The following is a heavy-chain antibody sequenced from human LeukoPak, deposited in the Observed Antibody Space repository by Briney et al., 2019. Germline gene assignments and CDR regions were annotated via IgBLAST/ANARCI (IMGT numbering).Heavy chain of an antibody. V-gene: IGHV4-38-2*02. D-gene: IGHD3/OR15-3a*01. J-gene: IGHJ4*02. CDR2: IYHSGST. Sequence: PSETLSLTCTVSGYSISSGYYWGWIRQPPGKGLEWIGSIYHSGSTYYDPSLKSRVTISVDTSKNQFSLKLSSVTAADTAVYYCARGGVLWTYDYWGQGTLVTVSS. CDR3: ARGGVLWTYDY. CDR1: GYSISSGYY.